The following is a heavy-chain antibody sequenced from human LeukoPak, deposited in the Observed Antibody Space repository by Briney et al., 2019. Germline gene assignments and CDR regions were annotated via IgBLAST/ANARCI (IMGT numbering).Heavy chain of an antibody. V-gene: IGHV4-34*01. CDR1: SGSFSGYY. Sequence: SETLSLTCAVYSGSFSGYYWSWIRQPPGKGLEWIGEINHSGSTNYNPSLKSRVTISVDTSKNQFSLKLSSVTAADTAVYYCARVKGVVVPAAIPTRNWFDPWGQGTLVTVSS. J-gene: IGHJ5*02. D-gene: IGHD2-2*02. CDR2: INHSGST. CDR3: ARVKGVVVPAAIPTRNWFDP.